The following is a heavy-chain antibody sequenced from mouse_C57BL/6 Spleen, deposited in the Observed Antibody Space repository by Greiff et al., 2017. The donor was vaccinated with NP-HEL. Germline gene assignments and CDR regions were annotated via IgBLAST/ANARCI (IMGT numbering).Heavy chain of an antibody. J-gene: IGHJ2*01. V-gene: IGHV1-7*01. CDR3: AREGYDKGYYFDY. CDR2: INPSSGYT. Sequence: QVQLQQSGAELANPGASVKLSCKASGYTFTSYWMHWVKQRPGQGLEWIGYINPSSGYTKYNQKFKDKATLTADKSSSTAYMQLSSLTYEDSAVYYCAREGYDKGYYFDYWGQGTTLTVSS. CDR1: GYTFTSYW. D-gene: IGHD2-2*01.